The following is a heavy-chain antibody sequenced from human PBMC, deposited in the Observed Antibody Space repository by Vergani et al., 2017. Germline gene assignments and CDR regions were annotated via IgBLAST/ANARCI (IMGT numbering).Heavy chain of an antibody. V-gene: IGHV5-51*01. CDR3: AGLCGRGSNRGKYFHY. J-gene: IGHJ4*02. Sequence: EVQLVQSGAEVKKPGESLKISCQISGYSFTNYWIGWVRQMPGKGLEWMGIIHPADSDTTYSPSFQGQVTISVDKSISTAYLQRCSLRASDSAMYYCAGLCGRGSNRGKYFHYWGQGTLVTVSS. CDR1: GYSFTNYW. D-gene: IGHD2-2*01. CDR2: IHPADSDT.